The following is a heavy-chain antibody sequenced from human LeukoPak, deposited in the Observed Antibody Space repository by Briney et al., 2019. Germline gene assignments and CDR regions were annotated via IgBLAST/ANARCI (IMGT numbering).Heavy chain of an antibody. J-gene: IGHJ3*02. D-gene: IGHD2-2*01. Sequence: GGTLRLSCEASGISFDTYGMSWVRQSPGKGLEWVSAISGSGGSTYYADSVKGRFTISRDNSKNTLYLQMNSLRAEDTAVYYCAKDLRYQLLSFDAFDIWGQGTMVTVSS. CDR3: AKDLRYQLLSFDAFDI. CDR2: ISGSGGST. V-gene: IGHV3-23*01. CDR1: GISFDTYG.